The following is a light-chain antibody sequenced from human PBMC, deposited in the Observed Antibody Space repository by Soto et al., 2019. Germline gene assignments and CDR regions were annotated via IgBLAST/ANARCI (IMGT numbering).Light chain of an antibody. V-gene: IGKV3-20*01. CDR2: GAS. Sequence: EIVLTQSPGTLSLSPGERATLACRASQSVSNTCLAWYQQKPGQAPKLLIYGASTRATGIPDRFSGSGSETDFTLTISRLEPEDVVMYYCQHYRGSAPGFPFGPGTKVEFK. J-gene: IGKJ3*01. CDR1: QSVSNTC. CDR3: QHYRGSAPGFP.